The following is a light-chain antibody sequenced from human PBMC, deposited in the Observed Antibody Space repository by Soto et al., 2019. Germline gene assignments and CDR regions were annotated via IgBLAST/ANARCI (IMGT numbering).Light chain of an antibody. Sequence: EIVLTQSPGTLSLSPGERATLSCRASQSVSSTYLAWYQQKPGQAPRLLIYGASSRATGIPDRFSGSGSGTDFTLTISRLEPEDFAVYYCQRYDISPLPFGQGTKVEIK. J-gene: IGKJ2*01. V-gene: IGKV3-20*01. CDR2: GAS. CDR3: QRYDISPLP. CDR1: QSVSSTY.